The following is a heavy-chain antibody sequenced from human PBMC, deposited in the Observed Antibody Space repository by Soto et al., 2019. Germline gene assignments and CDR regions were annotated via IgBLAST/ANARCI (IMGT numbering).Heavy chain of an antibody. D-gene: IGHD6-19*01. Sequence: QVQLVESGGGLVKPGGSLRLSCAASGFNFSDYYMDWIRLAPGKGLERISYITSSSSFTNYADSVKGRFTISRDNAKNSLYLEMNSLRAEDTAVYYCARGAKYSSAWYSDYWGQGTLVTVSS. V-gene: IGHV3-11*06. CDR3: ARGAKYSSAWYSDY. CDR2: ITSSSSFT. CDR1: GFNFSDYY. J-gene: IGHJ4*02.